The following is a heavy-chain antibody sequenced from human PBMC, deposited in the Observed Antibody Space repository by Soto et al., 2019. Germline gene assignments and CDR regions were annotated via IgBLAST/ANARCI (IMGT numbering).Heavy chain of an antibody. Sequence: GASVKVSCKASGYTFTSYGISWVRQAPGQGLEWMGWLSAYNGNTIYAQKLQGRVTMTTDTATSTDYMELRSLRSDDTAVYYCARVVAAAGKDPFDIWGQGTIVTVSS. V-gene: IGHV1-18*04. CDR2: LSAYNGNT. CDR3: ARVVAAAGKDPFDI. D-gene: IGHD6-13*01. CDR1: GYTFTSYG. J-gene: IGHJ3*02.